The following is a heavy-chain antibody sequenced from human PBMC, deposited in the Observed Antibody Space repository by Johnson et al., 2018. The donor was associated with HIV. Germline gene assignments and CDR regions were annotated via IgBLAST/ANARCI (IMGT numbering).Heavy chain of an antibody. J-gene: IGHJ3*02. V-gene: IGHV3-66*01. CDR2: IYSGGNT. CDR3: ARGSTVTTLSGAFDI. CDR1: GFTVSSNY. D-gene: IGHD4-11*01. Sequence: MQLVESGGGLVKPGGSLRLSCAASGFTVSSNYMNWVRQAPGKGLEWVSVIYSGGNTYYADSVKGRFTISRDNSKNTLYLQMNSLRADDTAVYYCARGSTVTTLSGAFDIWGQGTLVTVSS.